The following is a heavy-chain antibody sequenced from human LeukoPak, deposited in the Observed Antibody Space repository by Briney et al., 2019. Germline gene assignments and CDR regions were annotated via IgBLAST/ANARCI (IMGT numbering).Heavy chain of an antibody. CDR3: ARAPPYMVRGVIPPDAFDI. Sequence: GASVKVSCKASGYTFTSYGISWVRQAPGQGLEWMGWISAYNGNTNYAQKFQGWVTMTRDTSISTAYMELSRLRSDDTAVYYCARAPPYMVRGVIPPDAFDIWGQGTMVTVSS. V-gene: IGHV1-18*01. CDR1: GYTFTSYG. D-gene: IGHD3-10*01. J-gene: IGHJ3*02. CDR2: ISAYNGNT.